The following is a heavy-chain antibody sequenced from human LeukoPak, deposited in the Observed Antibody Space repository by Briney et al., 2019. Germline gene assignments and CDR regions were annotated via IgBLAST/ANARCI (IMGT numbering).Heavy chain of an antibody. J-gene: IGHJ5*02. D-gene: IGHD5-12*01. Sequence: PGGSLRLSCEASGFSFSSHAMHWVRQAPGKGLEWVSSITSTRSDIYYADSVKGRFTISRDNARNSLFLQMNSLRAEDTAVYYCARVLVATTLASENWLDPWGQGTLVTVSS. V-gene: IGHV3-21*01. CDR1: GFSFSSHA. CDR3: ARVLVATTLASENWLDP. CDR2: ITSTRSDI.